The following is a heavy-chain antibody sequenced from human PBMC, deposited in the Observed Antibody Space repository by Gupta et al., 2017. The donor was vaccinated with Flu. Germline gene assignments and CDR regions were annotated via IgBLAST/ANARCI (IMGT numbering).Heavy chain of an antibody. CDR1: GFTFSGYD. Sequence: EVQLVESGGGLVQPGGSLRLSCAASGFTFSGYDMNWVRQATGKGLEWVSTIGTTGDTYYPGSVKGRFTISRENAENSLYLQMNSLRAGETAVYYCATASYGNSTICYTKAFDIWGEGTMVAVAS. CDR2: IGTTGDT. CDR3: ATASYGNSTICYTKAFDI. V-gene: IGHV3-13*01. J-gene: IGHJ3*02. D-gene: IGHD2-2*02.